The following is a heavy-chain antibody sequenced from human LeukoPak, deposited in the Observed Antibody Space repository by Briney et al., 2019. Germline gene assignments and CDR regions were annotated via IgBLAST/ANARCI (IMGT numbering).Heavy chain of an antibody. Sequence: GGSLRLSCAASGFNVRSKYMSWVRQAPGKGLECVSAISGSGGSTYYADSVKGRFTISRDNSKNTLYLQMNSLRAEDTAVYYCARMIYSGYDYFDYWGQGTLVTVSS. CDR1: GFNVRSKY. D-gene: IGHD5-12*01. J-gene: IGHJ4*02. CDR2: ISGSGGST. CDR3: ARMIYSGYDYFDY. V-gene: IGHV3-23*01.